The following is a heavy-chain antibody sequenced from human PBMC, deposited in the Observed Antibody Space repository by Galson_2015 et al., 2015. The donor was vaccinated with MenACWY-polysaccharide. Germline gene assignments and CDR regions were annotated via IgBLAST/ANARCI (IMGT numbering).Heavy chain of an antibody. Sequence: ETRSLTGTVSGGSINSYYWNWIRQPPERVVEGVGYINYSGSTNHNTSFKIPVTMSVDTSKYQFSLNLTSVTDADTAAYYCARSIAVAGQCRDFDLWGRGTLVTVSS. J-gene: IGHJ2*01. CDR3: ARSIAVAGQCRDFDL. D-gene: IGHD6-19*01. CDR1: GGSINSYY. CDR2: INYSGST. V-gene: IGHV4-59*01.